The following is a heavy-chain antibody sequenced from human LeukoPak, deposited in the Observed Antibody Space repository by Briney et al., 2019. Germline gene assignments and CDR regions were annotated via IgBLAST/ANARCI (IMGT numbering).Heavy chain of an antibody. V-gene: IGHV1-2*02. CDR3: ARLNVVRGLYYFDY. CDR1: GYTFTDYY. J-gene: IGHJ4*02. CDR2: INPNSGGT. Sequence: ASVKVSCKASGYTFTDYYIHWVRQAPGQGLEWMGWINPNSGGTDYAQKFQGRVTMTRDTSISTACMELSRVRADDTAVYYCARLNVVRGLYYFDYWGQGTLVTVSS. D-gene: IGHD3-10*01.